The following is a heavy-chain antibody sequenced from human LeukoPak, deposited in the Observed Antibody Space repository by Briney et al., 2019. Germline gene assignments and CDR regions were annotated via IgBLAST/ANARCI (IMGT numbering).Heavy chain of an antibody. J-gene: IGHJ4*02. V-gene: IGHV4-34*01. Sequence: PSETLSLTCAVYGGSFSGYYWSWIRQPPGKGLEWIGEINHSGSTNYNPSLKSRVTISVDTSKNQFSLKLSSVTAADTAVYYCARMVRGVISYFDYWGQGTLVTVSS. D-gene: IGHD3-10*01. CDR2: INHSGST. CDR3: ARMVRGVISYFDY. CDR1: GGSFSGYY.